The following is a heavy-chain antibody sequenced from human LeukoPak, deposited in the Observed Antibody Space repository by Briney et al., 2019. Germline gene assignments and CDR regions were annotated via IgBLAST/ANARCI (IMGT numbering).Heavy chain of an antibody. CDR3: ARGFWGYYYYMDV. D-gene: IGHD3-16*01. J-gene: IGHJ6*03. CDR2: INWNGGST. V-gene: IGHV3-20*04. CDR1: GFTFSSPA. Sequence: SGGSLRLSCAASGFTFSSPAMTWVRQAPGKGLEWVSGINWNGGSTGYADSVKGRFTISRDNAKNSLYLQMNSLRAEDTALYYCARGFWGYYYYMDVWGKGTTVTVSS.